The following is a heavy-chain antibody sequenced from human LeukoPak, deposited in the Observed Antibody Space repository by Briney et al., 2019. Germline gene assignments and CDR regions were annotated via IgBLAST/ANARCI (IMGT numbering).Heavy chain of an antibody. CDR1: GYTFTRYY. CDR3: ARLADYXSXGYLSY. D-gene: IGHD3-22*01. Sequence: SCKASGYTFTRYYMHWVRQAPGXGLEWXGIINPSGGSARYAQKFQGRVTMTRDTSTSTVYMEVSSLRSEDTAVYYCARLADYXSXGYLSYWGQGTLVXVSS. V-gene: IGHV1-46*01. CDR2: INPSGGSA. J-gene: IGHJ4*02.